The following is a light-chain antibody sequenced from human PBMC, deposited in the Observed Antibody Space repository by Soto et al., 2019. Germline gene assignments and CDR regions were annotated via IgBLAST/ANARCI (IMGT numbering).Light chain of an antibody. CDR3: QQNGGPPSYT. Sequence: EIVLTQSPGTLSLSPGERATLSCRASQSISSGFLAWYQQKPGQAPRLLIYGATSRATGVSDRFSGSGSGTDFTLTISRLEPEDFAVYYCQQNGGPPSYTFGQGTK. CDR2: GAT. J-gene: IGKJ2*01. V-gene: IGKV3-20*01. CDR1: QSISSGF.